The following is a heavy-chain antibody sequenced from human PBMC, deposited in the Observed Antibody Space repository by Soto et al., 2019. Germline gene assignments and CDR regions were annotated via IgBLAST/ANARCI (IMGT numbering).Heavy chain of an antibody. CDR3: AREIVVARGASYFDY. J-gene: IGHJ4*02. Sequence: PRGSLRLSCVGSGFTFSSNWMTWVRQAPGKGLEWVGNIRQDGSEKNYVDSVKGRFTISRDNAKNSLYLQMNSLRAEDTAVYYCAREIVVARGASYFDYWGPGTLVTVSS. CDR2: IRQDGSEK. CDR1: GFTFSSNW. V-gene: IGHV3-7*04. D-gene: IGHD2-2*01.